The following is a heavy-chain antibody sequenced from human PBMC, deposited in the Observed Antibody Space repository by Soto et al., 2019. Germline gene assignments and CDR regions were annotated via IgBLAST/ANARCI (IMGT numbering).Heavy chain of an antibody. CDR2: INHSGST. D-gene: IGHD3-22*01. V-gene: IGHV4-34*01. Sequence: PSATLSLTCAVYGGSFSCYYWSWIRQPPGKGLEWIGEINHSGSTNYNPSLKSRVTISVDTSKNQFSLKLSSVTAADTAVYYCARGPYDSSGYYSLGENYWGQGTLVTVSS. J-gene: IGHJ4*02. CDR1: GGSFSCYY. CDR3: ARGPYDSSGYYSLGENY.